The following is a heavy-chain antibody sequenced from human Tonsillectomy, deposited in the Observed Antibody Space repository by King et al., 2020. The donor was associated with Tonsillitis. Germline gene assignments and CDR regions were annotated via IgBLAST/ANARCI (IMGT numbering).Heavy chain of an antibody. V-gene: IGHV4-59*01. CDR1: GGSISSYY. D-gene: IGHD2-21*02. Sequence: VQLQESGPGLVKPSETLSLTCTVSGGSISSYYWSWSRQPPGKGLEWIGYIYYSGSTNYNPSLQSRVTITVDTSTNQFSLKLSSVTAADTAVYYCAGGGYCGGDCYAHFDYWGQGTLVTVSS. J-gene: IGHJ4*02. CDR3: AGGGYCGGDCYAHFDY. CDR2: IYYSGST.